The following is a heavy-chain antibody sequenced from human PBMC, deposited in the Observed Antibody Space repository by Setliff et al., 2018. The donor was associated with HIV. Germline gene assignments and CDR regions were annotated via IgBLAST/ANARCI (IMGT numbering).Heavy chain of an antibody. Sequence: SETLSLTCAVYGGSFSGYYWSWIRQPPGKGLEWIGEINHSGSTNYNPSLKSRVTISVDTSKNQFSLNLTSVTAADTALYFCARGVYGGTYSWFDSWGQGSLVTVSS. CDR2: INHSGST. V-gene: IGHV4-34*01. CDR3: ARGVYGGTYSWFDS. D-gene: IGHD4-17*01. CDR1: GGSFSGYY. J-gene: IGHJ5*01.